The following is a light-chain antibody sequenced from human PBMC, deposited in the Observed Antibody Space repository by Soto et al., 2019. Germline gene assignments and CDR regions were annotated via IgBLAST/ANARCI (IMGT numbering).Light chain of an antibody. CDR3: QQYGSLRT. CDR1: QSVSSRY. J-gene: IGKJ1*01. CDR2: VTS. Sequence: EIVLTQSPGTLSLSPGERATLSCRASQSVSSRYLAWYQQKPGQAPRLLIYVTSSRATGIPDRFSGSGSGTVFTLTISRLEPEDFAVYYCQQYGSLRTYGQGTKVESK. V-gene: IGKV3-20*01.